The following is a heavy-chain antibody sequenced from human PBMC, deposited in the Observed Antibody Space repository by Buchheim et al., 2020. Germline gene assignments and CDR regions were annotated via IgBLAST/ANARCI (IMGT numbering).Heavy chain of an antibody. Sequence: EVQLLESGGGLVQPGGSLRLSCAASGFTFSSYAMSWVRQAPGKGLEWVSAISCSGGSTYYADSVKGRFTISRDNSKNTLYLQMNRLRAEDTAVYYCAKKDGGYYDSSGYFCDYWGEGTL. CDR1: GFTFSSYA. CDR3: AKKDGGYYDSSGYFCDY. D-gene: IGHD3-22*01. V-gene: IGHV3-23*01. J-gene: IGHJ4*02. CDR2: ISCSGGST.